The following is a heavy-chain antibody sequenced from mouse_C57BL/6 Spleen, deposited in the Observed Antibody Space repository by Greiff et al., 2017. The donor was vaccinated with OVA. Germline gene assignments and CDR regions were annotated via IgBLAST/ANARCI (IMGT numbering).Heavy chain of an antibody. CDR3: ARLGYGNYRFDY. Sequence: QVQLQQPGAELVRPGSSVKLSCKASGYTFTSYWMHWVKQRPIQGLEWIGNIDPSDSEPHYNQKFKDKATLTVDKSTRTAYMQLSRLTSEDSAVYYWARLGYGNYRFDYWGKGTTLTVSS. CDR1: GYTFTSYW. CDR2: IDPSDSEP. V-gene: IGHV1-52*01. D-gene: IGHD2-10*02. J-gene: IGHJ2*01.